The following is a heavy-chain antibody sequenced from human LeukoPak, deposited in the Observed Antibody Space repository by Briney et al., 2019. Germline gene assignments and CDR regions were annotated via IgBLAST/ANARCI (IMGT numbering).Heavy chain of an antibody. J-gene: IGHJ4*02. V-gene: IGHV4-61*02. D-gene: IGHD1-26*01. CDR1: GGSISSGSYY. Sequence: SQTLSLTCTVSGGSISSGSYYWSWLRQPAGTGLEWIGRIYTSGSTNYNPSLKSRVTISVDTSKNQSSLKLSSVTAADTAVYYCARAERYSGSYYFYYWGQGTLVTVSS. CDR3: ARAERYSGSYYFYY. CDR2: IYTSGST.